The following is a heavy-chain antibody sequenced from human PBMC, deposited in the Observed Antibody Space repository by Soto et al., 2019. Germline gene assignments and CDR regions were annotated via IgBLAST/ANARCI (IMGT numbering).Heavy chain of an antibody. V-gene: IGHV4-59*01. CDR3: ARGNRQYYYYGMDV. J-gene: IGHJ6*02. CDR2: IHYSGST. CDR1: GDSISTYY. Sequence: SETLSLTCTVSGDSISTYYWSWLRQPPGKGLEWIAYIHYSGSTTYNPSFTSRFTLGVDTSKNQFSLKVSDVTAADTAVYYCARGNRQYYYYGMDVWGQGTTVTVSS. D-gene: IGHD3-16*01.